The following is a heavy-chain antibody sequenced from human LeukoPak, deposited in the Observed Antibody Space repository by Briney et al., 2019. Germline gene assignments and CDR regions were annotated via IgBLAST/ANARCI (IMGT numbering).Heavy chain of an antibody. D-gene: IGHD4-23*01. CDR3: ARDTPFLTTVVTPGAY. CDR1: GGTFSSYA. Sequence: GASVKVSCKASGGTFSSYAISWVRQAPGQGLEWIGRIIPILGIANYAQKFQGRVTITADKSTSTAYMELSSLRSEDTAVYYCARDTPFLTTVVTPGAYWGQGTLVTVSS. J-gene: IGHJ4*02. V-gene: IGHV1-69*04. CDR2: IIPILGIA.